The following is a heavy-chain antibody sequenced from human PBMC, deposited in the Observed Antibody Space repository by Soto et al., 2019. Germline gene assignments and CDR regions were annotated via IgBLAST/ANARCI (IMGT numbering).Heavy chain of an antibody. CDR2: IYWDDGE. V-gene: IGHV2-5*02. J-gene: IGHJ4*02. D-gene: IGHD6-25*01. CDR3: AHRIRGSPGFRD. CDR1: GFSLSTTGMG. Sequence: QITLRESGPTLVKPTQTLTLTCTFSGFSLSTTGMGVGWVRHPPGKALEWLALIYWDDGERYSPSLNNRLTITKDTSKHQVVLTMTNMYPVDTATYYCAHRIRGSPGFRDWGQGTLVTVSS.